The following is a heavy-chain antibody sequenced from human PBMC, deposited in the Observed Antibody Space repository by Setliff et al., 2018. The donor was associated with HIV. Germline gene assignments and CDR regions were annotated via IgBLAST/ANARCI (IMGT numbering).Heavy chain of an antibody. D-gene: IGHD3-16*01. Sequence: PGGSMRLSCAASGFTFSNYWMDWVRQAAGKGLEWVATIKPDVSEIYYMDSLKGRFTISRDNARTSLFLEMRRLRDEDTAVYLCANLWELGAWGQGTLVTFSS. V-gene: IGHV3-7*03. CDR1: GFTFSNYW. CDR2: IKPDVSEI. CDR3: ANLWELGA. J-gene: IGHJ5*02.